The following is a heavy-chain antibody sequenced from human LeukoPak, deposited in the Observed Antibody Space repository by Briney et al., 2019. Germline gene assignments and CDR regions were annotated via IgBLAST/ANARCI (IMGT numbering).Heavy chain of an antibody. CDR2: IYTSGST. CDR3: ASYGAGRAFDAFDI. Sequence: SETLSLTCTVSGGSISSYYWSWIRQPAGKGLEWVGRIYTSGSTNYNPSLKSRVTMSVDTSKNQFSLKLSSVTAADTAVYYCASYGAGRAFDAFDIWGQGTMVTVSS. D-gene: IGHD3-10*01. V-gene: IGHV4-4*07. J-gene: IGHJ3*02. CDR1: GGSISSYY.